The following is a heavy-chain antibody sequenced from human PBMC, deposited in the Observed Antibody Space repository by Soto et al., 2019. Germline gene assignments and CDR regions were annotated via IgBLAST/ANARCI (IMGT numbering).Heavy chain of an antibody. Sequence: PGGSLGIACAASGFTFSSYGMHWVRQAPGKGLEWVAVISYDGGNKYYADSVKGRFTISRDNSKNTLYLQMNSLRAEDTAVYYCAKDKHPYCSGGSCYCDYWGQGTLVTVSS. V-gene: IGHV3-30*18. CDR3: AKDKHPYCSGGSCYCDY. CDR1: GFTFSSYG. CDR2: ISYDGGNK. J-gene: IGHJ4*02. D-gene: IGHD2-15*01.